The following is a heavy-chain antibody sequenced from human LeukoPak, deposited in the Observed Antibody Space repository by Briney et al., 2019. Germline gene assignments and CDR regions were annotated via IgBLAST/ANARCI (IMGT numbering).Heavy chain of an antibody. CDR2: INPNSGGT. CDR3: ASGLRFLEWPRAPAYYYYYMDV. D-gene: IGHD3-3*01. J-gene: IGHJ6*03. V-gene: IGHV1-2*04. CDR1: GYTFTGYY. Sequence: GASVKVSCKASGYTFTGYYMHWVRQAPGQGLEWMGWINPNSGGTNYAQKFQGWVTMTTDTSTSTAYMELRSLRSDDTAVYYCASGLRFLEWPRAPAYYYYYMDVWGKGTTVTASS.